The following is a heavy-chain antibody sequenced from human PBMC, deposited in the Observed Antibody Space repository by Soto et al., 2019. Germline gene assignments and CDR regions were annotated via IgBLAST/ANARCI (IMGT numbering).Heavy chain of an antibody. CDR3: ARDVLRFLEWSPGGSWFDP. CDR2: ISAYNGNT. Sequence: ASVKVSCKASGYTFTSYGISWVRQAPGQGLEWMGWISAYNGNTNYAQKLQGRVTMTTDTSTSTAYMELMSLRSDDTAVYYCARDVLRFLEWSPGGSWFDPWGQGTLVTVSS. CDR1: GYTFTSYG. V-gene: IGHV1-18*01. J-gene: IGHJ5*02. D-gene: IGHD3-3*01.